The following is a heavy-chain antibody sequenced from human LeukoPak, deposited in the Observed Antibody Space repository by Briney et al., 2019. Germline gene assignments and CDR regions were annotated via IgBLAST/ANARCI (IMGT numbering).Heavy chain of an antibody. Sequence: PSQTLSLTCTVSGDSTSSGDYYWSWIRQPPGKGLEWIGYIYYSGSIYYNPSLKSRVTISVDTSKNQFSLKLNSVTAADTAVYYCARLGYCSGGACFGYAFDVWGQGTMVTVSS. J-gene: IGHJ3*01. V-gene: IGHV4-30-4*01. CDR1: GDSTSSGDYY. D-gene: IGHD2-15*01. CDR2: IYYSGSI. CDR3: ARLGYCSGGACFGYAFDV.